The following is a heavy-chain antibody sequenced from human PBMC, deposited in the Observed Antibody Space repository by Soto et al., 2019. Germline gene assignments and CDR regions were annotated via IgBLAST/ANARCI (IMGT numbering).Heavy chain of an antibody. CDR3: ARVRCSGGSCYSTLYYYYGIDV. Sequence: QVQLVQSGAEVKKPGSSVKVSCKASGGTFSSYAISWVRQAPGQGLEWMGGIIPIFGTANYAQKFQGRVTITADESTSTAYMELSSLRSEDTAVYYCARVRCSGGSCYSTLYYYYGIDVWGQGTTVTVSS. CDR2: IIPIFGTA. V-gene: IGHV1-69*01. J-gene: IGHJ6*02. CDR1: GGTFSSYA. D-gene: IGHD2-15*01.